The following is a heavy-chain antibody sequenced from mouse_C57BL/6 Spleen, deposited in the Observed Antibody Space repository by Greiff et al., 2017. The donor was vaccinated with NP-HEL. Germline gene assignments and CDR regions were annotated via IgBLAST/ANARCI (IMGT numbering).Heavy chain of an antibody. CDR3: ARIYYDYDGGYFDV. Sequence: EVQGVESGGGLVKPGGSLKLSCAASGFTFSDYGMHWVRQAPEKGLEWVAYISSGSSTIYYADTVKGRFTISRDNAENTLFLQMTSLRSEDTAMYYCARIYYDYDGGYFDVWGTGTTVTVSS. V-gene: IGHV5-17*01. D-gene: IGHD2-4*01. CDR1: GFTFSDYG. CDR2: ISSGSSTI. J-gene: IGHJ1*03.